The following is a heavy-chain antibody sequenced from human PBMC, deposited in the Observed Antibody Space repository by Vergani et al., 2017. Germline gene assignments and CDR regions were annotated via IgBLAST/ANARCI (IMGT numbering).Heavy chain of an antibody. V-gene: IGHV1-46*01. D-gene: IGHD1-26*01. CDR3: ARERVGSTCDY. Sequence: QVQLVQSGAEVKKPGASVKVSCKASGYTFTSYYMHWVRQAPGQGLEWMGIINPSGGSTSYARKFQGRVTMTRDTSTSKVYMGLSSLRSEDTAVYYCARERVGSTCDYWGQGTLVTVSS. CDR2: INPSGGST. CDR1: GYTFTSYY. J-gene: IGHJ4*02.